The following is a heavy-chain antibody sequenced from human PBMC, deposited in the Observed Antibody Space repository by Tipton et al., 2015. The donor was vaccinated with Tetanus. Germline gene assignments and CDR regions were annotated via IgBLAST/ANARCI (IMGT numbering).Heavy chain of an antibody. CDR3: AREADCSGGSCFSGDFDN. CDR1: GFIFSSYG. CDR2: SWYDGTDK. Sequence: AASGFIFSSYGIHWVRQAPGKGLEWLAVSWYDGTDKYYADSVKGRFTISRDNSKNTLYLQMNSLRAEDTAVYYCAREADCSGGSCFSGDFDNWGQGTQVTVSS. V-gene: IGHV3-33*01. D-gene: IGHD2-15*01. J-gene: IGHJ4*02.